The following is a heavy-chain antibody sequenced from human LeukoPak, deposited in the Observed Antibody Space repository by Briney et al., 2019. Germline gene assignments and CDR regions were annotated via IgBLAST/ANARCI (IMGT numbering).Heavy chain of an antibody. CDR2: IYHSGRT. CDR1: GGSFSGYY. Sequence: SETLSLTCAVYGGSFSGYYWGWIRQPPGKGLEWIGSIYHSGRTYYNPSLKSRVTISVDTSKNQFSLKLSSVTAADTAVYYCARDQVDKSIAAPGGYWGQGTLVTVSS. CDR3: ARDQVDKSIAAPGGY. D-gene: IGHD6-6*01. J-gene: IGHJ4*02. V-gene: IGHV4-38-2*02.